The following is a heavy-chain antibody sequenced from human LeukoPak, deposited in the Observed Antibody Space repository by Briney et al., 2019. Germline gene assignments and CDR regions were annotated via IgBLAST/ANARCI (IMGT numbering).Heavy chain of an antibody. CDR1: GGSFSGYY. CDR3: ARGVVPAVGLDP. V-gene: IGHV4-34*01. CDR2: INHSGST. J-gene: IGHJ5*02. Sequence: KPSETLSLTCAVYGGSFSGYYWSWIRQPPGKGLEWIGEINHSGSTNYNPSLKSRVTISVDTSKNQFSLKLSSVTAADTAVYYCARGVVPAVGLDPWGQGTLVTVSS. D-gene: IGHD2-2*01.